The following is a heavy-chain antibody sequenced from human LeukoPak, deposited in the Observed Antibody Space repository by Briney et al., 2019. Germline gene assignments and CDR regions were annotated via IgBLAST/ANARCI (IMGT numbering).Heavy chain of an antibody. Sequence: PGGSLRLSCAASGFTLSGSWMHWVRQAPGKGLLWVSRISSDGSGSSTMYADSVKGRFTISRDDAKNTLYLQMNSLRGEDTAVYYCVKSSGWLDYWGQGTLVTVSS. V-gene: IGHV3-74*03. CDR2: ISSDGSGSST. CDR1: GFTLSGSW. J-gene: IGHJ4*02. D-gene: IGHD6-19*01. CDR3: VKSSGWLDY.